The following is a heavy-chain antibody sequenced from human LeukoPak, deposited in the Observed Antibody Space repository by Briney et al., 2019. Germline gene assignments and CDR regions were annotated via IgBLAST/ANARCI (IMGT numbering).Heavy chain of an antibody. CDR2: ISWNSGSI. Sequence: PGGSLRLSCAASGFTFDDYAMHWVRQAPGKGLEWVSGISWNSGSIGYADSVKGRFTISRDNAKNSLYLQMNSLRAEDMALYYCAKDRYGDYAYSGFDYWDQGTLVPVSS. CDR3: AKDRYGDYAYSGFDY. CDR1: GFTFDDYA. V-gene: IGHV3-9*03. D-gene: IGHD4-17*01. J-gene: IGHJ4*02.